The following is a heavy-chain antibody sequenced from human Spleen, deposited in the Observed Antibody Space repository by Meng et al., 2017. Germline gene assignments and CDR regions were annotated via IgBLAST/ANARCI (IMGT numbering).Heavy chain of an antibody. CDR2: ITPGSGNT. CDR1: GYTFTSSA. V-gene: IGHV1-3*01. CDR3: ARDFTSGSSGDP. J-gene: IGHJ5*02. D-gene: IGHD6-19*01. Sequence: QVQLVQSGAEVKKPGASVKVSCKDFGYTFTSSAIHWVRQAPGQSLEWMGWITPGSGNTKYSQKFQGRVTITRDTSASTAYMELSTLRSEDTAVYYCARDFTSGSSGDPWGQGTLVTVSS.